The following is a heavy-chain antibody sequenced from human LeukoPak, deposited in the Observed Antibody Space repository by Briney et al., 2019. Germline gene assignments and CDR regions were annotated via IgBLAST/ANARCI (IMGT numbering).Heavy chain of an antibody. CDR1: GGTFSSYG. D-gene: IGHD7-27*01. CDR3: ASVTGDEDY. CDR2: IITYNGNT. V-gene: IGHV1-18*01. Sequence: ASVKVSCKASGGTFSSYGISWVRQAPGQGLEWMGWIITYNGNTDYAQKFQGRVTMTTDTSTSTAYMELTSLTSDDTAVYYCASVTGDEDYWGQGTLVTVSS. J-gene: IGHJ4*02.